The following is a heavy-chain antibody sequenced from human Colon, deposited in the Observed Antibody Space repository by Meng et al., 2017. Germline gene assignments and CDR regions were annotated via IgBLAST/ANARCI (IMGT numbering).Heavy chain of an antibody. J-gene: IGHJ4*02. Sequence: GQLQQGGAGLFMPSEPLSLTCAVYGGSFSGYYWSWIRQPPGKGLEWIGQINHSGSTNYNPSLKSRVTISVDTSKNQFSLKLSSVTAADTAVYYCARSLGYYDYVWGSYPPGYWGQGTLVTVSS. CDR2: INHSGST. V-gene: IGHV4-34*01. CDR3: ARSLGYYDYVWGSYPPGY. CDR1: GGSFSGYY. D-gene: IGHD3-16*01.